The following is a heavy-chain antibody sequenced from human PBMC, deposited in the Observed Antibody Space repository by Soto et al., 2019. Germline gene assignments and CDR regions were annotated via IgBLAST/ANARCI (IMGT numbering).Heavy chain of an antibody. CDR1: GGTFSSYA. J-gene: IGHJ6*02. D-gene: IGHD1-1*01. V-gene: IGHV1-69*01. CDR2: IIPICGTA. CDR3: ATGTSGLGDEYYYYYYGMDV. Sequence: QVQLVQSGAEVKKPGSSVKVSCKASGGTFSSYAISWVRQAPGQGLEWMGGIIPICGTANYAQKFQGRVTITADEATSTAYMELSSLRSEDTAVYYCATGTSGLGDEYYYYYYGMDVWGQGTTVTVSS.